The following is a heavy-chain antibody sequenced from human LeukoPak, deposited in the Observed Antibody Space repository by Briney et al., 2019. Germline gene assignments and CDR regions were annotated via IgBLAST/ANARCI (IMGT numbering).Heavy chain of an antibody. Sequence: SQTLSLTCTVSGGSFSSGDYYWSWIRQPPGKGLEWFGYIYYSGSTYYNPSLKSRVTISVDTSKNQFSLKLSSVTAADTAVYYCARAFDSSGYYYWYFDLWGRGTLVTVSS. CDR2: IYYSGST. D-gene: IGHD3-22*01. V-gene: IGHV4-30-4*01. J-gene: IGHJ2*01. CDR1: GGSFSSGDYY. CDR3: ARAFDSSGYYYWYFDL.